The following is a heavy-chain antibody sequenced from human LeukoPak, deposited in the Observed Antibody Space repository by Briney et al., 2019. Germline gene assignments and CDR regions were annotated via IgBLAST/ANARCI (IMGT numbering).Heavy chain of an antibody. V-gene: IGHV4-39*07. D-gene: IGHD3-16*01. CDR3: ARDVGGVDY. CDR1: GGSISSSSYY. CDR2: IYYSGST. J-gene: IGHJ4*02. Sequence: SETLSLTCTVSGGSISSSSYYWGWIRQPPGKGLEWIGSIYYSGSTYYNPSLKSRVTISVDTSKNQFSLKLSSVTAADTAVYYCARDVGGVDYWGQGTLSPSPQ.